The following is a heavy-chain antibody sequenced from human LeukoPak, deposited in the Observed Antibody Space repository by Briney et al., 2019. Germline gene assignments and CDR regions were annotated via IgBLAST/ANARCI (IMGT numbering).Heavy chain of an antibody. CDR2: INPNRGGT. D-gene: IGHD3-22*01. CDR3: ARAVYYYDSSGYYPDAFDI. CDR1: GYTFTGYY. J-gene: IGHJ3*02. V-gene: IGHV1-2*06. Sequence: ASVKDSFKASGYTFTGYYMHWVRQAPGQGRDGMGRINPNRGGTNYAQKFQGRLTMTRDTSISTAYMELSRLRSDDTAVYYCARAVYYYDSSGYYPDAFDIWGQGTMVTVSS.